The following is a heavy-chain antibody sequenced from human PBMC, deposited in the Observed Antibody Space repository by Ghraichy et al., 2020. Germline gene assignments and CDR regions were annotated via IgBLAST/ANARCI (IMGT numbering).Heavy chain of an antibody. Sequence: SETLSLTCAVYGGSFSGYYWSWIRQPPGKGLEWIGEINHSGSTNYNPSLKSRVTISVDTSKNQFSLKLSSVTAADTAVYYCAREVPAARDWFDPWGQGTLVTVSS. CDR3: AREVPAARDWFDP. V-gene: IGHV4-34*01. CDR2: INHSGST. D-gene: IGHD2-2*01. CDR1: GGSFSGYY. J-gene: IGHJ5*02.